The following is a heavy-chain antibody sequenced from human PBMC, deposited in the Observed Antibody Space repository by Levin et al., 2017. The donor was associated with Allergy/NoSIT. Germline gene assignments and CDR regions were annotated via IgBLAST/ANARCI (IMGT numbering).Heavy chain of an antibody. CDR2: ISYDGSNK. Sequence: GESLKISCAASGFTFSSYGMHWVRQAPGKGLEWVAVISYDGSNKYYADSVKGRFSISRDNSKNTLYLQMNSLRAEDTAVYYCAKEPSSWYFYYGMDVWGQGTTVTVSS. J-gene: IGHJ6*02. CDR1: GFTFSSYG. D-gene: IGHD6-13*01. CDR3: AKEPSSWYFYYGMDV. V-gene: IGHV3-30*18.